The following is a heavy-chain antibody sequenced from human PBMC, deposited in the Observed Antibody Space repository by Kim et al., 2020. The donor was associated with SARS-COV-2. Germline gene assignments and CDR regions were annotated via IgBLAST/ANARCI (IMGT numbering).Heavy chain of an antibody. V-gene: IGHV3-30-3*01. CDR3: ARDSGY. J-gene: IGHJ4*02. CDR2: EGSNK. Sequence: EGSNKSYAASVKSRFTISRDNSTNTLYLQMNSLRAEDTAVYYCARDSGYWGQGTLVTVSS.